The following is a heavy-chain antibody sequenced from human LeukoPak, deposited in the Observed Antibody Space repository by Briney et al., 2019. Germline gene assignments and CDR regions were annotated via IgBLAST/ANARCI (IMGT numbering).Heavy chain of an antibody. CDR1: GFTFSNYW. D-gene: IGHD1-20*01. Sequence: GGSLRVSCAASGFTFSNYWMSWVRQAPGKGLEWVANIKQDGSEKYYVDSVKGRFTISRDNAKNSRYLQMNSLRAEDTAVYYCARVAGAITGTFFDYWGQGTLVTVSS. V-gene: IGHV3-7*01. CDR3: ARVAGAITGTFFDY. J-gene: IGHJ4*02. CDR2: IKQDGSEK.